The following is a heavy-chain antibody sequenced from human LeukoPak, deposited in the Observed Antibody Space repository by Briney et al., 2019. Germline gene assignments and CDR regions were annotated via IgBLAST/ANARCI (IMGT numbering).Heavy chain of an antibody. Sequence: GGSLRLSCAASGFTFSSHWMTWVRQAPGKGLEWVANIKQDGSEKYYVESVKGRFTISRDNSKNTLYLQIHSLRAEDTAVYYCAKGKGSSSSSIDWWGQGTLVTVSS. J-gene: IGHJ4*02. D-gene: IGHD2-15*01. V-gene: IGHV3-7*03. CDR3: AKGKGSSSSSIDW. CDR1: GFTFSSHW. CDR2: IKQDGSEK.